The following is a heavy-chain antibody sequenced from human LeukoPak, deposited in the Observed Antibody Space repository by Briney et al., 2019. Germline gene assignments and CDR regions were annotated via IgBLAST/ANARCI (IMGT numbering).Heavy chain of an antibody. V-gene: IGHV4-59*01. Sequence: PSETLSLTCTVSGGSISSNYWSWIRQPPGKGLEWIGYIYYSGSTKYNPSLKSRVTISVDTSKNQFSLKLSSVTAADTAVYYCARVPSGGDWWWGAFDIWGQGTMVTVSS. D-gene: IGHD2-21*01. CDR1: GGSISSNY. J-gene: IGHJ3*02. CDR2: IYYSGST. CDR3: ARVPSGGDWWWGAFDI.